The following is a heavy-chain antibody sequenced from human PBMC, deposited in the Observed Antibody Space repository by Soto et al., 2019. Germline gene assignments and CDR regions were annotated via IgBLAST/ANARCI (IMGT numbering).Heavy chain of an antibody. Sequence: QVQLVQSGAEVKKPGASVKVSCKASGYSFITYYLHWVRQAPGQGLEWMAIINPSGGSTTYAQKFQGRVTLTRDTSTSTVYLELSSLKSDETAVYYCATYCSGSNCPGPWTWGQGTLVTVSS. J-gene: IGHJ3*01. V-gene: IGHV1-46*03. CDR2: INPSGGST. D-gene: IGHD2-15*01. CDR3: ATYCSGSNCPGPWT. CDR1: GYSFITYY.